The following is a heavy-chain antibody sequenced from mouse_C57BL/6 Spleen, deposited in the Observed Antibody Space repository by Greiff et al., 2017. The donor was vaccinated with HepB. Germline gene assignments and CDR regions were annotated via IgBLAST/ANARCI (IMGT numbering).Heavy chain of an antibody. CDR1: GYTFTSYW. CDR3: ARGPPPNWYVDV. Sequence: VQLQQSGAELVMPGASVKLSCKASGYTFTSYWMHWVKQRPGQGLEWIGEIDPSDSYTNYNQKFKGKSTLTVDKSSSTAYMQLSSLTSEDSAVYYCARGPPPNWYVDVWGTGTTVTVSS. J-gene: IGHJ1*03. CDR2: IDPSDSYT. V-gene: IGHV1-69*01.